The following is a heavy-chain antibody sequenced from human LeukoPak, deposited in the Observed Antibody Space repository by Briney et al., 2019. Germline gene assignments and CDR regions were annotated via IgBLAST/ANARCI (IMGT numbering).Heavy chain of an antibody. J-gene: IGHJ4*02. CDR3: ARPDAVADYFEY. CDR2: ISSSSSYI. D-gene: IGHD6-19*01. CDR1: GFTFSSYS. Sequence: GGSLRLSCAASGFTFSSYSMNWVRQAPGKGLEWVSSISSSSSYIYYADSVKGRFTISRDNAKNSLYLQMNSLRAEDTAVYYCARPDAVADYFEYWGQGTLVTVSS. V-gene: IGHV3-21*01.